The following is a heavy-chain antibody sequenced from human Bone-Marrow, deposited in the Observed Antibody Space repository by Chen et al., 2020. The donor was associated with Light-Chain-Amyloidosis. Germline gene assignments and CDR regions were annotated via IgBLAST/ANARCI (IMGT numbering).Heavy chain of an antibody. J-gene: IGHJ5*02. V-gene: IGHV3-9*01. D-gene: IGHD6-13*01. CDR2: ISWNSGSI. CDR3: AKDKAAAGTGNWFDP. CDR1: GFTFDDSA. Sequence: EVQLVESGGGLVQPGRSLRLSCAASGFTFDDSAMHWVRQAPGKGLEWVSGISWNSGSIGYADSVKGRFTISRDNAKNSLYLQMNSLRAEDTALYYCAKDKAAAGTGNWFDPWGQGTLVTVSS.